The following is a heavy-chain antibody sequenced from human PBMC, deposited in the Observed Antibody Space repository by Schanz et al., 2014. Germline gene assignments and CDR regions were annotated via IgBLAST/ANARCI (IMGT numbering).Heavy chain of an antibody. CDR3: AKDHFGHYDSSGCSDCYYYGMDV. J-gene: IGHJ6*02. CDR1: GFSFSGFG. Sequence: QVQLVESGGGVVQPGRSLRLSCAGSGFSFSGFGMHWVRQAPGKGLEWVAVISYDGRNKYFADSVKGRFTISRDNSKNTLFLQVNSLRAEDTAVYYCAKDHFGHYDSSGCSDCYYYGMDVWGQGTTVTGSS. V-gene: IGHV3-30*18. D-gene: IGHD3-22*01. CDR2: ISYDGRNK.